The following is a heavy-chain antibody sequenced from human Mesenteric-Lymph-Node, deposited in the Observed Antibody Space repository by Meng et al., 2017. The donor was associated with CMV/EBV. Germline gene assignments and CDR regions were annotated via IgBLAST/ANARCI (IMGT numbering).Heavy chain of an antibody. CDR2: IKWNGGSK. V-gene: IGHV3-20*03. D-gene: IGHD3-10*01. CDR3: ARTWETAQVRGVIRLFDY. CDR1: FTLDDYG. J-gene: IGHJ4*02. Sequence: FTLDDYGMSWVRQAQGKGVEWVSGIKWNGGSKGYADSVKGRFTISRDNAKNSLYLQMNSLRAEDTALYYCARTWETAQVRGVIRLFDYWGQGTLVTVSS.